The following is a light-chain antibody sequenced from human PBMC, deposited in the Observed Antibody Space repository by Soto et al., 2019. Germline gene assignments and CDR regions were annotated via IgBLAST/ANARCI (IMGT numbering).Light chain of an antibody. CDR2: GAS. V-gene: IGKV3-20*01. J-gene: IGKJ1*01. CDR3: EQYKNWPR. CDR1: QSVTSGY. Sequence: ENVLSQSPGTLSQSTGERATLHCRASQSVTSGYLAWYQQKPGQAPRLLIYGASSRATGIPDRFSGSGSGTDFTLTISRLEPEDFAVYYCEQYKNWPRFGQVTKAAIK.